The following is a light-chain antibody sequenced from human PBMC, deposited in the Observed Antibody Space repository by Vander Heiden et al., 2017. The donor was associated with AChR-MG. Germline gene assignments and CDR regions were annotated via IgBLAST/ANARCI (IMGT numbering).Light chain of an antibody. CDR3: QSYDSSLNAWV. V-gene: IGLV1-40*01. Sequence: QSVLTQPPSLSGAPGQRVTISCTGTSSSIGAGYDVSWYQHLPGKGPKLLVYGNTNRPSGVPGRFSGSTSATSASLAITGLQAEDEGYYYCQSYDSSLNAWVFGGGTTLTVL. CDR2: GNT. CDR1: SSSIGAGYD. J-gene: IGLJ3*02.